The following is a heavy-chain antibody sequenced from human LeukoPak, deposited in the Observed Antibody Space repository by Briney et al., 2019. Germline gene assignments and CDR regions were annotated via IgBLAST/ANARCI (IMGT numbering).Heavy chain of an antibody. CDR3: ARDRYYDFWSGYNYYFAMDV. V-gene: IGHV1-18*01. CDR1: GYSFTTYG. D-gene: IGHD3-3*01. Sequence: ASVKVSCKASGYSFTTYGISWVRQAPGQGLEWMGWISGYNGDTKYAQRFQGRITMTTDTSTSTASMDLRSLRSDDTAVYYCARDRYYDFWSGYNYYFAMDVRGQGTTVTVSS. CDR2: ISGYNGDT. J-gene: IGHJ6*02.